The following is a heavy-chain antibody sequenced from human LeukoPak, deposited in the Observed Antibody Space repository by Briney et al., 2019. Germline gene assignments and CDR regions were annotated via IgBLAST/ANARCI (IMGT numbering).Heavy chain of an antibody. Sequence: PGGSLRLSCAASGFMFSSYEMNWARQAPGKGLEWVSYITASAMTIHYADSVKGRFTISRDNAKNSVYLQMDSLSDEDTAVYYCARGSSGVDYWGQGTLVTVSS. CDR1: GFMFSSYE. J-gene: IGHJ4*02. V-gene: IGHV3-48*03. D-gene: IGHD2-15*01. CDR3: ARGSSGVDY. CDR2: ITASAMTI.